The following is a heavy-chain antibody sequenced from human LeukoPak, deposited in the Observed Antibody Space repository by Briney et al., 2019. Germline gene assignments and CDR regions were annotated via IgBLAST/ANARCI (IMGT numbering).Heavy chain of an antibody. V-gene: IGHV3-11*01. CDR1: GFTFSDYY. CDR3: ARDRYYDTSGYSLDY. J-gene: IGHJ4*02. Sequence: GGSLRLSCAASGFTFSDYYMSWIRQAPGKGLEWVSYISSSGSTIYYADSVKGRFTISRDNAKNSLSLQMNRLRAEDTAVYYCARDRYYDTSGYSLDYWGQGTLVTVSS. CDR2: ISSSGSTI. D-gene: IGHD3-22*01.